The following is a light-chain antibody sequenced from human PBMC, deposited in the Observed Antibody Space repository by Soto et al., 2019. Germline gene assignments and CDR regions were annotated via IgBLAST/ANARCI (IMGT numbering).Light chain of an antibody. CDR3: QQYNNWPPVRT. V-gene: IGKV3-15*01. CDR1: QSVSRN. Sequence: EIVMTQSPDTLSVSPGEGGTLSCSASQSVSRNVAWYQQKPGQAPRLLIYGGSTRVTGIPARFSGSGSGTEFTLTISSLQSEDFAVYYCQQYNNWPPVRTFGQGTKVEI. J-gene: IGKJ1*01. CDR2: GGS.